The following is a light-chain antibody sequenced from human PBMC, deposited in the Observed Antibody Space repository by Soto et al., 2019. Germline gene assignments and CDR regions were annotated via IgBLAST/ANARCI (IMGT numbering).Light chain of an antibody. CDR1: GRLIGSNGYNY. CDR2: LAS. Sequence: DMVMNHLPFCLPVTPGDPAAMSCRYSGRLIGSNGYNYLDWYLQKPGQSPQLMIYLASNRASGVPDRFSGSGSGTDFTLKISRLEAEDVGVYYCLQDLQTPRTFGHGTKLDIK. J-gene: IGKJ1*01. CDR3: LQDLQTPRT. V-gene: IGKV2-28*01.